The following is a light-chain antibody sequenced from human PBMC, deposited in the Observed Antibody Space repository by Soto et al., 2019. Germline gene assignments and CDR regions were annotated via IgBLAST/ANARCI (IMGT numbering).Light chain of an antibody. J-gene: IGKJ1*01. V-gene: IGKV3-20*01. CDR2: CAS. CDR1: QRVRSSY. CDR3: QQNCNSPTT. Sequence: ESALTQSPGTLSLSPGERATLSCRASQRVRSSYVAWYQQKPGQGPRPLIYCASSRATGIPDRFSCSDSGTDFTLTNRRLEPEDYAIYYCQQNCNSPTTSGQETKGEIK.